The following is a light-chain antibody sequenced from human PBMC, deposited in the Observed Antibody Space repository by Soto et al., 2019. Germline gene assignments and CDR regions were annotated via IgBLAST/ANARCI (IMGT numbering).Light chain of an antibody. CDR1: SGHSSYA. V-gene: IGLV4-69*01. Sequence: QPVLTQSPSASASLGASVKLTCTLSSGHSSYAIAWHQQQPEKGPRYFMKLNSDGSHSKGDGIPDRFSGSSSGAERYLTISSLQSEDEADYYCQTWGTGIQVFGTGTKLTVL. J-gene: IGLJ1*01. CDR3: QTWGTGIQV. CDR2: LNSDGSH.